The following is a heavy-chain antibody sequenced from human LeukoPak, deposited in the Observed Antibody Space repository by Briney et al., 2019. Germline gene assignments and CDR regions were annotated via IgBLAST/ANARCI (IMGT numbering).Heavy chain of an antibody. CDR1: GFTFSSYG. V-gene: IGHV3-30*02. D-gene: IGHD3-10*01. Sequence: GGSLRLSCAASGFTFSSYGMHWVRQAPGKGLEWVAFIRYDGSNKYYADSVKGRFTISRDNSKNTLYLQMNSLRAEDTAVYYCAKDSLYGSGSYPNDYYYYYMDVWGKGTTVTISS. CDR3: AKDSLYGSGSYPNDYYYYYMDV. J-gene: IGHJ6*03. CDR2: IRYDGSNK.